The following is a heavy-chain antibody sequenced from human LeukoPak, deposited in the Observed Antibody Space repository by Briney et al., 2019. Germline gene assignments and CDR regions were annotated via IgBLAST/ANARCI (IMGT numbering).Heavy chain of an antibody. CDR3: ARVRCTGGSCYFDY. V-gene: IGHV3-74*01. D-gene: IGHD2-8*02. CDR2: ITNDASST. CDR1: GFTFSSYW. Sequence: GGSLRLSCAASGFTFSSYWMHWVRQAPGKGLVWXSRITNDASSTNYVDSVKGRFTISRDNAKNTLYLQMSSLRAEDTAVYYCARVRCTGGSCYFDYWGQGTLVTVSS. J-gene: IGHJ4*02.